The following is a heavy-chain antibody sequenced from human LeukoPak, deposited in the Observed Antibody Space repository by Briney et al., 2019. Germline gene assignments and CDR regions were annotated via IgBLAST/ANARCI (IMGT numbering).Heavy chain of an antibody. CDR3: ARHRAGPFSSSGYYGAFDI. J-gene: IGHJ3*02. D-gene: IGHD3-22*01. CDR2: IYHSGST. Sequence: SETLSLTCAVSGGSISSGGYSWSWIRQPPGKGLEWIGYIYHSGSTYYNPSLKSRVTISVDTSKNQFSLKLSSVTAADTAVYYCARHRAGPFSSSGYYGAFDIWGQGTMVTVSS. V-gene: IGHV4-30-2*01. CDR1: GGSISSGGYS.